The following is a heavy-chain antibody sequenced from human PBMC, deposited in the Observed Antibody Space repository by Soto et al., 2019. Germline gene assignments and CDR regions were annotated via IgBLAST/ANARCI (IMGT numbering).Heavy chain of an antibody. CDR2: ISGSGNKT. J-gene: IGHJ4*02. CDR1: GSTFTNYA. CDR3: VRGVRLHFDY. V-gene: IGHV3-23*01. Sequence: EVQLLESGGGLVQPGGSLRLSCGASGSTFTNYAMSWVRQAPGKGLEWVSAISGSGNKTFYADSVKGRFTISRDNSKNMLYLHMNSLRVDDTAVYYCVRGVRLHFDYWGQGTLVAVSS. D-gene: IGHD4-17*01.